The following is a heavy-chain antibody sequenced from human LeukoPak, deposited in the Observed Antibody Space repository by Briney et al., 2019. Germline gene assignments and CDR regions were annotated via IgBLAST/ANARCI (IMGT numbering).Heavy chain of an antibody. CDR2: INYSGRT. CDR3: ARANPDSIFGVVIKGYYYMDV. CDR1: GGSMSSGSYY. V-gene: IGHV4-39*01. Sequence: SETLSLTCTVSGGSMSSGSYYWGWIRQPPGKGLEWIGSINYSGRTYYNPSLKSRVTISVDTSKNQFSLKLSSVTAADTAVYYCARANPDSIFGVVIKGYYYMDVWGKGTTVTVSS. D-gene: IGHD3-3*01. J-gene: IGHJ6*03.